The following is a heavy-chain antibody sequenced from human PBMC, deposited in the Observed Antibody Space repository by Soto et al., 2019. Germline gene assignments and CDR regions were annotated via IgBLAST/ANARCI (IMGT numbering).Heavy chain of an antibody. Sequence: GGSLRLSCAASGFTFSSYAMSWVRQAPGKGLEWVSAISGSGGSTYYADSVKGRFTISRDNSKNTLYLQMNSLRAEDTAVYYCARANDFWSGYYPELWGQGTLVTVSS. D-gene: IGHD3-3*01. CDR1: GFTFSSYA. J-gene: IGHJ4*02. CDR2: ISGSGGST. V-gene: IGHV3-23*01. CDR3: ARANDFWSGYYPEL.